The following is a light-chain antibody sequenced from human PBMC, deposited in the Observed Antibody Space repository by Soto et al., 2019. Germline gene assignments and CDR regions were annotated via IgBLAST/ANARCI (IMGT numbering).Light chain of an antibody. Sequence: DIQMTQCPSSLSASGGDRFTITCRASQSISSYLNWYQQKPGKAPKLLIYAASSLQSGVPSRFSGSGSGTDFTLTISSLQPEDFATYYCQQSYSTPPLTFGGGTKVDIK. CDR3: QQSYSTPPLT. J-gene: IGKJ4*01. V-gene: IGKV1-39*01. CDR1: QSISSY. CDR2: AAS.